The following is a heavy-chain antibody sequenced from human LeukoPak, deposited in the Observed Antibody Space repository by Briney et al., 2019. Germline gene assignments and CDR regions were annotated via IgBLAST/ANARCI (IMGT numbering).Heavy chain of an antibody. V-gene: IGHV3-53*01. D-gene: IGHD6-25*01. CDR1: GLTVSSNY. J-gene: IGHJ4*02. CDR3: ARRLHRLGELFGF. Sequence: PGGSLRLSCAPSGLTVSSNYMSWVRQAPGKGLEWVSVSYSGGSPYSADSVKGRFTISRDNSQNTLYLQMNTLGAEDTALYYLARRLHRLGELFGFWGQGTLVTVSS. CDR2: SYSGGSP.